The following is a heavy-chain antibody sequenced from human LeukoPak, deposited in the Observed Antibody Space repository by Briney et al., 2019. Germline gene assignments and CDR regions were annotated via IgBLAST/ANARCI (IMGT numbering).Heavy chain of an antibody. Sequence: SETLSLTCTVSGASISSYYWSWIRQPPGKGLEWIGYLYNARNTYYNPSLKSRVTISVDTSKNQFSLKVSSVTAADTAVYYCARDDPYDYGDYGAFDIWGQGTMVTVSS. CDR3: ARDDPYDYGDYGAFDI. CDR1: GASISSYY. D-gene: IGHD4-17*01. CDR2: LYNARNT. J-gene: IGHJ3*02. V-gene: IGHV4-59*01.